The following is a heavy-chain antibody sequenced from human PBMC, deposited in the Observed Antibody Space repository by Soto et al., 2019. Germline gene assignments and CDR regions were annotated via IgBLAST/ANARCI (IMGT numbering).Heavy chain of an antibody. D-gene: IGHD7-27*01. CDR2: ISGSGGST. J-gene: IGHJ2*01. Sequence: EVQLLESGGGLVQPGGSLRLSCAASGFTFSSYAMSWVRQAPGKGREWVSAISGSGGSTYYADSVKGRFTISRDNSKNTLYLQMNSLRAEDTAVYYCAKRNWGGWYFDLWGRGTLVTVSS. CDR3: AKRNWGGWYFDL. CDR1: GFTFSSYA. V-gene: IGHV3-23*01.